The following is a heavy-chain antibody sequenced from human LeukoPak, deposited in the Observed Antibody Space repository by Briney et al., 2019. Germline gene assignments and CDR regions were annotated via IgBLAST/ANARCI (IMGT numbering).Heavy chain of an antibody. Sequence: GSLRLSCAASGFTFSSYAMHWVRQAPGKGLEWVAVISYDGSNKYYADSVKGRFTISRDNSKNTLYLQMNSLRAEDTAVYYCARGVRGVLDPWGQGTLVTVSS. CDR3: ARGVRGVLDP. V-gene: IGHV3-30-3*01. CDR1: GFTFSSYA. J-gene: IGHJ5*02. D-gene: IGHD3-10*01. CDR2: ISYDGSNK.